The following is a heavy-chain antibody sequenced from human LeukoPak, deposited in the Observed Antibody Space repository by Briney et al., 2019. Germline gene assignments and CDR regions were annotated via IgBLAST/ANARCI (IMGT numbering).Heavy chain of an antibody. CDR2: INSNSGDT. J-gene: IGHJ3*02. CDR3: ARVGLGKDTAFDI. CDR1: GYAFTGHY. D-gene: IGHD2-15*01. V-gene: IGHV1-2*02. Sequence: GASVNVSCKTSGYAFTGHYIHWVRQAPGQGLEWLGWINSNSGDTKYEEKFQGRVTMTRDTSITTVYMDLTRLTSDDAAVYYCARVGLGKDTAFDIWGQGTMVTVSS.